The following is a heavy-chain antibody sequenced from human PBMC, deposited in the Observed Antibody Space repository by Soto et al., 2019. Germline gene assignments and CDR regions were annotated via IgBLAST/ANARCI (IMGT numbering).Heavy chain of an antibody. CDR1: GYTFTSYA. CDR2: INAGNGNT. D-gene: IGHD3-22*01. V-gene: IGHV1-3*01. CDR3: ARAAYYYESSGYYPGDY. J-gene: IGHJ4*02. Sequence: GASVKVSCKASGYTFTSYAMHWVRQAPGQRLELMGWINAGNGNTKYPQKFQGRVTFTRDTSASTVYMEVSSLRSEDTAVYYCARAAYYYESSGYYPGDYWGQGTLVTVSS.